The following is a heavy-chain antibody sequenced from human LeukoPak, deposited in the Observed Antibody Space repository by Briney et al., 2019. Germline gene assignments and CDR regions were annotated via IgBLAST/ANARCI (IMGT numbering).Heavy chain of an antibody. CDR1: GYAFSRFS. Sequence: ASVKVSCKASGYAFSRFSFTWLRQAPGHGLEWLGWISPHTGNTSYSEKFQGRVTMTRDPSTNTAYMELRSLKSDDTAVYYCARVVGAINFDYWGQGTLVTVSS. CDR3: ARVVGAINFDY. V-gene: IGHV1-18*01. CDR2: ISPHTGNT. D-gene: IGHD1-26*01. J-gene: IGHJ4*02.